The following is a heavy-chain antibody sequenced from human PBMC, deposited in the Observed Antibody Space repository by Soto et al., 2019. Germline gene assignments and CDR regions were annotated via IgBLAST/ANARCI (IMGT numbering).Heavy chain of an antibody. CDR2: IYYSGNT. J-gene: IGHJ4*02. CDR3: ARQLGLWQPLDY. D-gene: IGHD1-1*01. V-gene: IGHV4-59*01. CDR1: GGSMRDYY. Sequence: QVQLQESGPRLVKPSETLSLTCSVSGGSMRDYYWSWIRQSPGKGPEWIGYIYYSGNTNYNPSLKSRVPISVDMPKSLFSLKLNSVTAADTAVYYCARQLGLWQPLDYWGRGTLVTVSS.